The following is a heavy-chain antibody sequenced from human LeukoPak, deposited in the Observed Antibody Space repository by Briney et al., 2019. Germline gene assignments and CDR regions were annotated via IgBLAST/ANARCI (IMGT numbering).Heavy chain of an antibody. V-gene: IGHV3-21*04. CDR1: GFTFSSYS. CDR2: ISSSSSYI. Sequence: PGGSLRLSCAASGFTFSSYSMNWVRQAPGKGLEWVSSISSSSSYINYADSVRGRFTISRDNAKNSLFLQMDSLRGEDTAVYYCAKSFGPVIAAAGTGADWGQGILVTVSS. D-gene: IGHD6-13*01. CDR3: AKSFGPVIAAAGTGAD. J-gene: IGHJ4*02.